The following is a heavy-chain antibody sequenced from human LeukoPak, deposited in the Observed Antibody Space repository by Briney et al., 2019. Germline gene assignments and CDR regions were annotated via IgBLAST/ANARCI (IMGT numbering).Heavy chain of an antibody. CDR1: GGSFSGYY. Sequence: PSETLSLTCAVYGGSFSGYYWSWIRQPPGKGLEWIGEINHSGSTNYNPSLKGRVTISVDTSKNQFSLKLSSVTAADTAVYYCARGLNRVRFLEWLYNWFDPWGQGTLVTVSS. D-gene: IGHD3-3*01. J-gene: IGHJ5*02. CDR3: ARGLNRVRFLEWLYNWFDP. CDR2: INHSGST. V-gene: IGHV4-34*01.